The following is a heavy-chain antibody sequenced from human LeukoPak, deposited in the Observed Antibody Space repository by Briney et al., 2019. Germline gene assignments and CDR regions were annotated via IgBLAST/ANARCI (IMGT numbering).Heavy chain of an antibody. CDR2: ISYDGSNK. Sequence: GGSLRLSCAASGLTFSTFGMHWVRQAPGKGLEWVAVISYDGSNKYYADSVKGRFTISRDNSKNTLYLQMNSLRAEDTAVYYCARDKVLWSGSSFCFDYWGQGTLVTVSS. CDR1: GLTFSTFG. V-gene: IGHV3-30*19. J-gene: IGHJ4*02. CDR3: ARDKVLWSGSSFCFDY. D-gene: IGHD3-10*01.